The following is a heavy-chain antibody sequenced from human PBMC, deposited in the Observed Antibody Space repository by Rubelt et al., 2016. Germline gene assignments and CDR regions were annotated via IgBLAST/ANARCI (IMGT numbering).Heavy chain of an antibody. CDR1: GFTFSSSA. J-gene: IGHJ4*01. V-gene: IGHV3-23*01. CDR2: ISGSGGST. D-gene: IGHD3-10*01. CDR3: AKINYKTWDGDFDY. Sequence: RLSCAASGFTFSSSAMNWVRQAPGKGLEWVSGISGSGGSTYYADSVKGRFTISRDNSKNTLYLQRDSLRAEDTAVYYCAKINYKTWDGDFDYWGHGTPVSVSS.